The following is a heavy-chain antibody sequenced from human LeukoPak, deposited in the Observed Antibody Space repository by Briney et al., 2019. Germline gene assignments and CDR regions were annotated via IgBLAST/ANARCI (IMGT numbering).Heavy chain of an antibody. CDR1: GYTFTSYG. J-gene: IGHJ5*02. CDR3: ARDPSSSRIAAAGWFDP. D-gene: IGHD6-13*01. CDR2: ISAYNGNT. Sequence: GASVKVSCKASGYTFTSYGISWVRQAPGQGLEWMGWISAYNGNTNYAQKLQGRVTMTTDTSTSTAYMELRSLRSDDTAVYYCARDPSSSRIAAAGWFDPWGQGTLVTVSS. V-gene: IGHV1-18*01.